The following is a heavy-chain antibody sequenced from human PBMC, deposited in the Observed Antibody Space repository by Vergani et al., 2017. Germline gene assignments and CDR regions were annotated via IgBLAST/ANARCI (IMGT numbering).Heavy chain of an antibody. CDR1: GANFGSFG. Sequence: VQLVQSGAEMKKPGSSVKVSCKSSGANFGSFGFSWVRQAPGQGLEWMGRSVPILDITNYAQIFMGRVSITADKSTGTLYLDLSGLRSEDTAMYYCARDRTETTDDAFDIWGQGTLVSVSS. J-gene: IGHJ3*02. CDR3: ARDRTETTDDAFDI. CDR2: SVPILDIT. V-gene: IGHV1-69*09. D-gene: IGHD1-14*01.